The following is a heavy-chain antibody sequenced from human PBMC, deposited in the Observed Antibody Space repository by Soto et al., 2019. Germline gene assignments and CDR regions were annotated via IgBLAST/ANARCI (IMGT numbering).Heavy chain of an antibody. V-gene: IGHV4-39*01. CDR3: ARHAKITMVRGTVSYYFDY. J-gene: IGHJ4*02. CDR2: IYYSGST. Sequence: SETLSLTCTVSGGSISSSSYYWGWIRQPPGKGLEWIGSIYYSGSTYYNPSLKSRVTISVDTSKNQFSLKLSSVTAADTAVYYCARHAKITMVRGTVSYYFDYWGQGTLVTVSS. CDR1: GGSISSSSYY. D-gene: IGHD3-10*01.